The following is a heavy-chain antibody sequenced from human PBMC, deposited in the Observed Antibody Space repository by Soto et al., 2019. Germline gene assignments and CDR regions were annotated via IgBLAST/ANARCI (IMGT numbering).Heavy chain of an antibody. CDR2: SSSSGSTI. D-gene: IGHD3-22*01. J-gene: IGHJ3*02. CDR3: SGYYSYAFDI. V-gene: IGHV3-11*01. CDR1: GFTFSAYY. Sequence: QVQLVESGGGLVKPGGSLRLSCAASGFTFSAYYMSGIRQAPGKGLEWVSYSSSSGSTIDYADSVKGRCTISRDNATNSLYLQMNSLRADDTAVYYCSGYYSYAFDIWGQGTMVTVSS.